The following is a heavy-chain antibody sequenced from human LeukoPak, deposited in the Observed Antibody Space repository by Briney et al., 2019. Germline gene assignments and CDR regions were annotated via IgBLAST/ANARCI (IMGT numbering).Heavy chain of an antibody. CDR1: GFTVSTNS. CDR3: ARRAGEYSHPYDY. CDR2: ISSGGNT. Sequence: GGSLRLSCTVSGFTVSTNSWSWVRQAPGKGLEWVSFISSGGNTDHSDSVKGRFTISRDNSKNTLYLQMNSLRAEDTAIYYCARRAGEYSHPYDYWGQGTLVTVSS. J-gene: IGHJ4*02. V-gene: IGHV3-53*01. D-gene: IGHD2-15*01.